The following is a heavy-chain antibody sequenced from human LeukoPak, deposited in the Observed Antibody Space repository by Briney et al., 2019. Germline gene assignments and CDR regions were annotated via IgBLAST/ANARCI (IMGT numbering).Heavy chain of an antibody. CDR2: IYYSGST. J-gene: IGHJ4*02. CDR1: GGSISSYY. V-gene: IGHV4-59*01. D-gene: IGHD3-22*01. Sequence: SETLSLTCTVSGGSISSYYWSWNRQPPGKGLEWIGYIYYSGSTNYNPSLKSRVTISVDTSKNQFSLKLSSVTAADTAVYYCARARGYYDSSGYYYWGQGTLVTVSS. CDR3: ARARGYYDSSGYYY.